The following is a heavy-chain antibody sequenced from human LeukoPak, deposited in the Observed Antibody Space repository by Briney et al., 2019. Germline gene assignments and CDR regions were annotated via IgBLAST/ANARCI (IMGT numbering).Heavy chain of an antibody. CDR3: ARDYGDYAFDY. CDR2: IIPIFGTA. J-gene: IGHJ4*02. Sequence: ASVKVSCKASGGTFSSYAISWVRQAPGQGLEWMGGIIPIFGTANYAQKFQGRVTITANESTSTAYMELSSLRSEDTAVYYCARDYGDYAFDYWGQGTLVTVSS. D-gene: IGHD4-17*01. CDR1: GGTFSSYA. V-gene: IGHV1-69*13.